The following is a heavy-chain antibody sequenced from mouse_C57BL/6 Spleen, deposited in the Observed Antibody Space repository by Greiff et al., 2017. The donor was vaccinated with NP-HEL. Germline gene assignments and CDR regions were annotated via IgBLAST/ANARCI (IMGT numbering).Heavy chain of an antibody. CDR1: GFSFNTYA. Sequence: EVMLVESGGGLVQPKGSLKLSCAASGFSFNTYAMNWVRQAPGKGLEWVARIRSKRNNYATYYADSVKDRFTISRDDSESMIYLQMNNLKTEDTAMYYCVRDGSWYFEVWGTGTTVTVSS. CDR2: IRSKRNNYAT. J-gene: IGHJ1*03. V-gene: IGHV10-1*01. D-gene: IGHD1-1*01. CDR3: VRDGSWYFEV.